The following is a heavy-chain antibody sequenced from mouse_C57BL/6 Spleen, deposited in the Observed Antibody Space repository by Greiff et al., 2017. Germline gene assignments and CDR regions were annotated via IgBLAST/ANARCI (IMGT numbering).Heavy chain of an antibody. CDR3: ARLRDYVDY. CDR2: IYPGDGDT. Sequence: QVQLKESGPELVKPGASVKISCKASGYAFSSSWMNWVKQRPGKGLEWIGRIYPGDGDTNYNGKFKGKATLTADKSSSTAYMQLSSLTSEDSAVYFCARLRDYVDYWGQGTTLTVSS. D-gene: IGHD1-1*01. CDR1: GYAFSSSW. V-gene: IGHV1-82*01. J-gene: IGHJ2*01.